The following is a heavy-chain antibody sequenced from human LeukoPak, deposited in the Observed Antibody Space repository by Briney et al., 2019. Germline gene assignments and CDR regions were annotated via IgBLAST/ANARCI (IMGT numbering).Heavy chain of an antibody. CDR3: ARNQRDYLFDY. D-gene: IGHD4-17*01. Sequence: PSETLSLTCTVSGGSVSTSSYYWGWIRQPPGRGLEWTGSIYYSGNTYYNPSLKSRVTISVDTSKNQFSLKLSSVTAADTAVYYCARNQRDYLFDYWGQGTLVTVSS. CDR2: IYYSGNT. CDR1: GGSVSTSSYY. V-gene: IGHV4-39*01. J-gene: IGHJ4*02.